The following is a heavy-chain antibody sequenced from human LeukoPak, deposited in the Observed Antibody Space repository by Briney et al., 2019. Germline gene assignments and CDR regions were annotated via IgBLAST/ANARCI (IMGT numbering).Heavy chain of an antibody. V-gene: IGHV4-30-4*08. CDR1: GGSISSGDYY. Sequence: SETLSLTXTVSGGSISSGDYYWSWIRQPPGKGLEWIGHIYYSGSTYYNPSLKSRVTMSVDTSKNQFSLKLSSVTAADTAVYYCAREHYDFWSGYYRNWFDPWGQGTLVTVSS. J-gene: IGHJ5*02. CDR2: IYYSGST. CDR3: AREHYDFWSGYYRNWFDP. D-gene: IGHD3-3*01.